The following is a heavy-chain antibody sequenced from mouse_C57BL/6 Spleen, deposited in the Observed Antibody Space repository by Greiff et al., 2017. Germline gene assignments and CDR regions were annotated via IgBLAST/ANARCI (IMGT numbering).Heavy chain of an antibody. CDR1: GYTFTSYW. D-gene: IGHD2-4*01. CDR3: ARLRDYDDGGMDY. J-gene: IGHJ4*01. CDR2: IYPSDSET. V-gene: IGHV1-61*01. Sequence: VQLQQPGAELVRPGSSVKLSCKASGYTFTSYWMDWVKQRPGQGLEWIGNIYPSDSETHYNQKFKDKATLTVDKSSSTAYMQLSSLTSEDSAVYYCARLRDYDDGGMDYWGQGTSVTVSS.